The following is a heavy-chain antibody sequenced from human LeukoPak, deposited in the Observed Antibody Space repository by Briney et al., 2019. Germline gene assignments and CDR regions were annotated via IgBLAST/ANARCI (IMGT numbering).Heavy chain of an antibody. CDR1: GFTISANF. Sequence: GGSLRLSCAASGFTISANFMSWVRQAPGKGLEWVSIMYSVGSTFYADSVKGRFTISRDPSKNSLDLQIDSLRVDDTAVYYCARDLSGYSYGFGGDLWGQGTLVTVSS. D-gene: IGHD5-18*01. V-gene: IGHV3-66*01. CDR2: MYSVGST. J-gene: IGHJ4*02. CDR3: ARDLSGYSYGFGGDL.